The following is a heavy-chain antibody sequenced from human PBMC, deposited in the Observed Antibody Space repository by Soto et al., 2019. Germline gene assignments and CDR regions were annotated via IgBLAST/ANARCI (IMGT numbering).Heavy chain of an antibody. D-gene: IGHD3-22*01. Sequence: GGSLRLSCAASGFTVSSNYMSWVRQAPGKGLEWVSVIYSGGSTYYADSVKGRFTISRDNSKNTLYLQMNSLRAEDTAVYYCARVGGGYYYDSSGPSDAAFDIWGQGTL. J-gene: IGHJ3*02. V-gene: IGHV3-53*01. CDR1: GFTVSSNY. CDR3: ARVGGGYYYDSSGPSDAAFDI. CDR2: IYSGGST.